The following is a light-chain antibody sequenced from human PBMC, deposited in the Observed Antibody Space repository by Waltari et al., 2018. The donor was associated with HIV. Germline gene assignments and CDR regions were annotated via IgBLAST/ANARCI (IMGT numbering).Light chain of an antibody. CDR2: AVT. J-gene: IGLJ2*01. V-gene: IGLV2-23*02. Sequence: QSALTQPASVSGSPGQSIAIPCPGASSDVGSYNLVSWYQQHPGKAPKLMIYAVTKRPSGVSDRFSGSKSVNTASLTISGLQAEDEADYYCCSYASYSTFHVVFGGGTKLTVL. CDR1: SSDVGSYNL. CDR3: CSYASYSTFHVV.